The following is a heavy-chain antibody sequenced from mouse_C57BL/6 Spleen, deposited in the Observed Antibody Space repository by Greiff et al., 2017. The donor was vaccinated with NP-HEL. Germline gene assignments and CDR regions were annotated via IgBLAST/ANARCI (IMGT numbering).Heavy chain of an antibody. CDR3: ARVGLNAMDY. Sequence: VQLQQSGAELVMPGASVKLSCKASGYTFTSYWMHWVKQKPGQGLEWIGEIDPSDSYTNYNQKFKGKSTLTVDKSSSTAYMQLSSLTSEDSAVYYCARVGLNAMDYWGQGTSVTVSS. V-gene: IGHV1-69*01. J-gene: IGHJ4*01. D-gene: IGHD3-3*01. CDR1: GYTFTSYW. CDR2: IDPSDSYT.